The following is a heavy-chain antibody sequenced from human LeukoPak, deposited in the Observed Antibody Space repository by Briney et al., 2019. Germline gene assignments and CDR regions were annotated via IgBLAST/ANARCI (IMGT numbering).Heavy chain of an antibody. CDR3: ATYRQVLLPFES. J-gene: IGHJ4*02. CDR2: IFPSGGEI. D-gene: IGHD2-8*02. V-gene: IGHV3-23*01. Sequence: GGSLRLSCAASRFTFSSYAMIWVRQPPGKGLEWVSSIFPSGGEIHYADSVRGRFTISRDNSKSTLSLQMNSLRAEDTAIYYCATYRQVLLPFESWGQGTLVTVSS. CDR1: RFTFSSYA.